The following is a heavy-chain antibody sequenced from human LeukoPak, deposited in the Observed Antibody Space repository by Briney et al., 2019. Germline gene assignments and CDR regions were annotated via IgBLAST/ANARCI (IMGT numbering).Heavy chain of an antibody. Sequence: AASVKVSCKASGYTFTSYGISWVRQAPGQGLEWMGWISAYNGNTNYAQKLQGRVTMTTDTSTSTAYMELRSLRSDDTAVYYCARAPILVVVTGDYFDYWGQGTLVTVSS. CDR2: ISAYNGNT. CDR3: ARAPILVVVTGDYFDY. J-gene: IGHJ4*02. D-gene: IGHD3-22*01. V-gene: IGHV1-18*01. CDR1: GYTFTSYG.